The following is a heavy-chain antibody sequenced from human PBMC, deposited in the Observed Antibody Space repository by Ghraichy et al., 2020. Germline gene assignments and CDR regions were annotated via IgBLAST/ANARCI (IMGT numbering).Heavy chain of an antibody. CDR2: ISGSGGST. V-gene: IGHV3-23*01. J-gene: IGHJ4*02. CDR1: GFTFSSYA. D-gene: IGHD2-2*01. Sequence: GGSLRLSCAASGFTFSSYAMSWVRQAPGKGLEWVSAISGSGGSTYYADSVKGRFTISRDNSKNTLYLQMNSLRAEDTAVYYCAKGKRLSSTSCPFDYWGQGTLVTVSS. CDR3: AKGKRLSSTSCPFDY.